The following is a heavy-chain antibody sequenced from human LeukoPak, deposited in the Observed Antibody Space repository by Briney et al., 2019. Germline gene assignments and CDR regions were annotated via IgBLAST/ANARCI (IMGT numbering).Heavy chain of an antibody. CDR2: IYPGDSDT. Sequence: GESLKISCKGSGYSFTSYWIGWVRQMPGKGLEWMGIIYPGDSDTRYSPSFQGQVTISADKSISTAYLQWSSLKASDTAMYYCARQSKSTGYYYDSSGYLEYFQHWGQGTLVTVSS. D-gene: IGHD3-22*01. J-gene: IGHJ1*01. V-gene: IGHV5-51*01. CDR1: GYSFTSYW. CDR3: ARQSKSTGYYYDSSGYLEYFQH.